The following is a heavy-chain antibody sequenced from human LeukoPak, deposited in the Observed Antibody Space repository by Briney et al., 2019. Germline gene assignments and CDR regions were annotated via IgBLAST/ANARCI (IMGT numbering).Heavy chain of an antibody. CDR3: ARLNSTHLFDTIYHQLDY. Sequence: ASVKVSCKASGYTFTGYYMHWVRQAPGQGLEWMGWINPNSGGTNYAQKFQGRVTMTRDTSTSTVYMELSSLRSEDTAVYYCARLNSTHLFDTIYHQLDYWGQGALVTVSS. CDR2: INPNSGGT. D-gene: IGHD2/OR15-2a*01. V-gene: IGHV1-2*02. J-gene: IGHJ4*02. CDR1: GYTFTGYY.